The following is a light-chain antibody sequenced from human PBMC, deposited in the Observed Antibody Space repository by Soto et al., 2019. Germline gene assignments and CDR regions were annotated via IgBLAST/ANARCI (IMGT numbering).Light chain of an antibody. CDR2: AAS. CDR1: QSVSRN. Sequence: EIVMTQSPATLSVSPGERATLSCRASQSVSRNLAWYQQKPGQAPRLLIYAASTRATGISARFSGSGSGTEFTLTISSLQSEDFAVYYCQQYNNWMYTFGQGTKLEIK. CDR3: QQYNNWMYT. J-gene: IGKJ2*01. V-gene: IGKV3-15*01.